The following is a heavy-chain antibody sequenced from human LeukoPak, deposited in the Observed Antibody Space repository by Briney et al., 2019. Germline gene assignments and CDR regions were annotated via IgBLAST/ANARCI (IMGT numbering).Heavy chain of an antibody. CDR1: GFTFSSYW. D-gene: IGHD3-10*01. J-gene: IGHJ4*02. CDR3: ARDGLRGTIDY. CDR2: IKQHGSEK. V-gene: IGHV3-7*01. Sequence: PGGSLRRSCAASGFTFSSYWMSWVRQAPGKGLEWVANIKQHGSEKYYVDSVKGRFTISRDNAKNSLYLQMNSLRAEDTAVYYCARDGLRGTIDYWGQGTLVTVSS.